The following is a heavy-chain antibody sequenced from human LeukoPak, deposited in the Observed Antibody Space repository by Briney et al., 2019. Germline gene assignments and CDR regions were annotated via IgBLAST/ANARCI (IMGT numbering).Heavy chain of an antibody. J-gene: IGHJ4*02. V-gene: IGHV4-59*01. Sequence: SETLSLTCTVSGVSISSYYWSWIRQPPGKGLEWIGYIYYSGSTNYNPSLKSRVTISVDTSNNQFSLKLSSVTAADAAVYYCARGVTTTFFFDYWGQGTLVTVSS. CDR3: ARGVTTTFFFDY. CDR1: GVSISSYY. CDR2: IYYSGST. D-gene: IGHD4-17*01.